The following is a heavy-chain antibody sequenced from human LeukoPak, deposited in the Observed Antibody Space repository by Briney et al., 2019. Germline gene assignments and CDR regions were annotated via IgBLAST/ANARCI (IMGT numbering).Heavy chain of an antibody. CDR3: AKGAGGFSYYNWFDP. V-gene: IGHV4-34*01. J-gene: IGHJ5*02. CDR2: INHSEST. Sequence: PSETLSLTCAVYGGSFSGYYWSWIRQPPGKGLEWIGEINHSESTNYNPSLKSRVTISVDTSKNQFSLKLASVTAADTAIYYCAKGAGGFSYYNWFDPWGQGTLVTVSS. CDR1: GGSFSGYY. D-gene: IGHD5-18*01.